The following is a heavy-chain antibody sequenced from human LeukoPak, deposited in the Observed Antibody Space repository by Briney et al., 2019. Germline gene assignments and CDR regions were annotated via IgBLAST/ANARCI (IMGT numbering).Heavy chain of an antibody. Sequence: PGGSLRLSRAASGFTFSSYGMHWFRQAPGKGLEWVAVIWYDGSNKYYADSVKGRFTISRDNAKSSLYLQMNSLRAEDTAVYYCARDSRAAAGSFDYWGQGTLVTVSS. CDR3: ARDSRAAAGSFDY. J-gene: IGHJ4*02. V-gene: IGHV3-33*01. CDR2: IWYDGSNK. CDR1: GFTFSSYG. D-gene: IGHD6-13*01.